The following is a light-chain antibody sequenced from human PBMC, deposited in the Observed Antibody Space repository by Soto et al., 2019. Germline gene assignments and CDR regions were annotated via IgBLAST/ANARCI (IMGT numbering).Light chain of an antibody. CDR3: QHYLDSPWG. CDR1: QSFNSAY. V-gene: IGKV3-20*01. J-gene: IGKJ1*01. CDR2: ASS. Sequence: EIVSTQSPGTLSLSPGDTATLSCRASQSFNSAYLAWYQQRPGQPPRRLVYASSSRAAGIPDRVRGTVSLTEVTLIIARLEREEFAVYYCQHYLDSPWGFGEGTKVYIK.